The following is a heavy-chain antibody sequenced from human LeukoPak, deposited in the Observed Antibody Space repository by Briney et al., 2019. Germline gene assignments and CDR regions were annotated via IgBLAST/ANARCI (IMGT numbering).Heavy chain of an antibody. Sequence: SETLSLTCAVYGGSFSTYYWSWIRQPPGKRLEWIGEINHSGSTTYNPSLESRVTISIDTSKNQFSLKLSSVTAADTAVYYCAGYYYGTENYHNHPNFDYWGQGTLVTVSS. D-gene: IGHD3-10*01. V-gene: IGHV4-34*01. CDR2: INHSGST. J-gene: IGHJ4*02. CDR3: AGYYYGTENYHNHPNFDY. CDR1: GGSFSTYY.